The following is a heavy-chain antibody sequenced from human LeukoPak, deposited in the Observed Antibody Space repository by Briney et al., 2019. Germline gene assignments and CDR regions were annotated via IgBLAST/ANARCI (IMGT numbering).Heavy chain of an antibody. CDR1: GYSFTSYS. CDR2: IYPRDSDT. CDR3: ARSGGSSYGYTFIDY. D-gene: IGHD5-18*01. Sequence: GESLKISCRGSGYSFTSYSIAWVRQMPGKGLEWMGIIYPRDSDTRYSPSFQDQVTISADKSISAAYLQWSSLKASDTAIYYCARSGGSSYGYTFIDYWGQGTLVAVSS. J-gene: IGHJ4*02. V-gene: IGHV5-51*01.